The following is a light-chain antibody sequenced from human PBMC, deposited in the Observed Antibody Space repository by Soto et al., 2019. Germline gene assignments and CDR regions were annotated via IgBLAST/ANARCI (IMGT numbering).Light chain of an antibody. V-gene: IGKV3-15*01. Sequence: EVAVTQSPATLSVSPGERVTLSCRASQSVSSNLAWYQQKPGRAPRLHIYGASTRATGIPARFSGSGSGTEFTLTISSLQSEDFAVYYCHQYNNWPRTFGRGTKVEIK. CDR3: HQYNNWPRT. J-gene: IGKJ1*01. CDR1: QSVSSN. CDR2: GAS.